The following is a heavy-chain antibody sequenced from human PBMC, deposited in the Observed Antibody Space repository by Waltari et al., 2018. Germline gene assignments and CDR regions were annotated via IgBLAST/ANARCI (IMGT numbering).Heavy chain of an antibody. V-gene: IGHV4-34*01. J-gene: IGHJ4*02. CDR2: VSQSGST. Sequence: QVQLQQWGAGRLKREETLSLTCAVQDGCFRRYYRRWIRQPQGQGREWIGEVSQSGSTNYNPSLQCRVTISVDTSKNQFSLKLSSVTAADTAVYYCARGGLNWNYRSFDYWGQGTLVTVSS. CDR3: ARGGLNWNYRSFDY. D-gene: IGHD1-7*01. CDR1: DGCFRRYY.